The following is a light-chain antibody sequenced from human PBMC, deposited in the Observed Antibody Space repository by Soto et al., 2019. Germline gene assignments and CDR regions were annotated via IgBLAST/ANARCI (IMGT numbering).Light chain of an antibody. CDR1: SSNNGSNY. V-gene: IGLV1-47*01. CDR3: AAWDDSLSGYV. Sequence: QSVLTQPPSASGTPGQRVTISCSGSSSNNGSNYVYWYQQLPGTAPKLLIYRNNQRPSGVPDRFSGSKSGTSASLDISGLRSEDEADYYCAAWDDSLSGYVFGTGTKVTVL. J-gene: IGLJ1*01. CDR2: RNN.